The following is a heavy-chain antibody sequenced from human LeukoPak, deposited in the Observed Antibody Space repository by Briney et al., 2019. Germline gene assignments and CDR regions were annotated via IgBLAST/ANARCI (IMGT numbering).Heavy chain of an antibody. CDR3: ARQSRDGDYIAKLFDY. CDR1: GGSLSNYY. D-gene: IGHD4-17*01. J-gene: IGHJ4*02. V-gene: IGHV4-59*08. CDR2: TYYRGSI. Sequence: SETLSLTCTVSGGSLSNYYWSWIRQPPGKGLKWIGYTYYRGSINYNPSLKSRVTISVDMSKNQFSLQLSSVTAADTAVYYCARQSRDGDYIAKLFDYWGQGTLVTVSS.